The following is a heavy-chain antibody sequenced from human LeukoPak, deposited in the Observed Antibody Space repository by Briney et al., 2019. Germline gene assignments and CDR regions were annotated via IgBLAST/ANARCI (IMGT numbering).Heavy chain of an antibody. CDR1: GDSISSSSSY. CDR3: ARGELPGMDV. Sequence: PSETLSLTCTVSGDSISSSSSYWGWIRQPPGEGLEWIGSIYYSGSTYYNTSLKSRVTISVDTSKNQFSLKLSSVTAADTAVYYYARGELPGMDVWGKGTTVTVSS. J-gene: IGHJ6*04. V-gene: IGHV4-39*07. CDR2: IYYSGST. D-gene: IGHD4-23*01.